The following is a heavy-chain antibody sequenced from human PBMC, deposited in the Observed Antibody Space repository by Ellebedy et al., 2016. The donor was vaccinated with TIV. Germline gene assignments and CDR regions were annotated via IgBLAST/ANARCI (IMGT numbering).Heavy chain of an antibody. CDR1: GFSFSSYA. J-gene: IGHJ4*02. CDR2: ISSTGSRT. Sequence: GESLKISCAASGFSFSSYAMSWVRQAPGKGLEWVSTISSTGSRTYYADSVEGRFIISRDNSKKTLYLQMNSRRAEETAVYYCAKGRGGGSDTSAPRYYFDYWGLGTLVTVSS. V-gene: IGHV3-23*01. D-gene: IGHD3-22*01. CDR3: AKGRGGGSDTSAPRYYFDY.